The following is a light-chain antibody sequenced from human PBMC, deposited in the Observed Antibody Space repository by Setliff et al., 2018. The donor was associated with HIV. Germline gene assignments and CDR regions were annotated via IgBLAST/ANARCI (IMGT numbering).Light chain of an antibody. CDR1: QGINRF. Sequence: DVQMTQSPSSLSASVGDVVTITCRASQGINRFVAWWQQKPGKVPKLLMYATSTLQPGVPSRFSGSGFGTDFTLTISSLQPEDVATYYCQKYDTTPWTFGQGTKVDIK. CDR2: ATS. J-gene: IGKJ1*01. V-gene: IGKV1-27*01. CDR3: QKYDTTPWT.